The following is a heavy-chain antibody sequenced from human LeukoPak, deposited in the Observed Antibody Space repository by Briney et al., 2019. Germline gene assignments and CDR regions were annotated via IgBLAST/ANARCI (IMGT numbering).Heavy chain of an antibody. CDR1: GFTFSSYA. V-gene: IGHV3-23*01. J-gene: IGHJ4*02. CDR2: ISGSGDYT. CDR3: AKGSTSGWYSNRDFGY. D-gene: IGHD6-19*01. Sequence: GGSLRLSCAASGFTFSSYAMSWVRQAPGRGLEWVSAISGSGDYTYFADSLKGRFTISRDNSKNTLYLQMNSLRDEDTAVYYCAKGSTSGWYSNRDFGYWGQGTLVTVSS.